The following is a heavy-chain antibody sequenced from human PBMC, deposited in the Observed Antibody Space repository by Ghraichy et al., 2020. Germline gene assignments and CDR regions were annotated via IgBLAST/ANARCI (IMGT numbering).Heavy chain of an antibody. J-gene: IGHJ6*02. CDR1: GFTVTNSY. D-gene: IGHD6-19*01. Sequence: GGSLRLSCAASGFTVTNSYMSWVRQAPGMGLEWVSVIYSGDNTYYADSVKGRFTISRDNSNNTLYLQMNSLRVEDMAVYYCARCTNSGWYYYGMDVWGQGTTGTVAS. CDR2: IYSGDNT. V-gene: IGHV3-66*01. CDR3: ARCTNSGWYYYGMDV.